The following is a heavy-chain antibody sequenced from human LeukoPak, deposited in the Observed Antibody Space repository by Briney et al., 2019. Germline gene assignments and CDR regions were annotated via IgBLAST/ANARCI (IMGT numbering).Heavy chain of an antibody. CDR1: GFTFSSHS. D-gene: IGHD3-10*01. CDR3: ARDTGASYYYYGMDV. V-gene: IGHV3-21*01. Sequence: PGGSLRLSCAASGFTFSSHSMNWVRQAPGKGLEWVSSISSSSSYIYYADSVKGRFTISRDNAKNSLYLQMNSLRAEDTAVYYCARDTGASYYYYGMDVWGQGTTVTVSS. J-gene: IGHJ6*02. CDR2: ISSSSSYI.